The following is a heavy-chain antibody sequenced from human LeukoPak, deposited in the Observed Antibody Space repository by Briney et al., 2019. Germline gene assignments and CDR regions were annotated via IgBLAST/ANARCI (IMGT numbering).Heavy chain of an antibody. D-gene: IGHD2-15*01. J-gene: IGHJ4*02. Sequence: GSLRLSSTASGFSFSAYWMTWVRQAPGTGLEWVANINPAGSETYYVDPVKGRFSISRDNAKNLVYLQMNSLRAEDTAVYHCARFGYVAAVDVWGQGTPVTVSS. V-gene: IGHV3-7*01. CDR1: GFSFSAYW. CDR2: INPAGSET. CDR3: ARFGYVAAVDV.